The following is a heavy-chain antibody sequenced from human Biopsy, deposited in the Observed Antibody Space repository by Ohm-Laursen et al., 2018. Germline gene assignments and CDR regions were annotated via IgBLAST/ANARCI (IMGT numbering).Heavy chain of an antibody. CDR2: ISGGGTI. V-gene: IGHV3-11*01. CDR1: GFSFSDYH. D-gene: IGHD4-23*01. J-gene: IGHJ6*02. Sequence: SLRLSCTASGFSFSDYHMRWTRQAPGRGLEWVSYISGGGTIYYGDSMKGRVTISRDNAKNSLYLQMHSLRAEDTAVYYCARDTRWSPYSMDVWGQGTTVTVSS. CDR3: ARDTRWSPYSMDV.